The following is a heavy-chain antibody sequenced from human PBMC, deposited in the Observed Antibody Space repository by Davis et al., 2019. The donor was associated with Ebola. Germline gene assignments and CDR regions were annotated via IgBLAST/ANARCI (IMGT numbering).Heavy chain of an antibody. CDR3: AGSSSRYYFDY. CDR1: GGSSSSYY. CDR2: IYYSGST. D-gene: IGHD6-6*01. Sequence: PSETLSLTCTVSGGSSSSYYWSWIRQPPGKGLEWIGYIYYSGSTNYNPSLKSRVTISVDTSKNQFSLKLSSVTAADTAVYYCAGSSSRYYFDYWGQGTLVTVSS. J-gene: IGHJ4*02. V-gene: IGHV4-59*12.